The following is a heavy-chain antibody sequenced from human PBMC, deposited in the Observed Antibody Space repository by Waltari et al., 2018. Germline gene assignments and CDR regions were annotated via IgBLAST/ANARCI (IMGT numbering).Heavy chain of an antibody. CDR1: GGSISSSSYY. CDR2: ISYNGST. Sequence: QLQLQESGPGLVKPSETLSLTCTVSGGSISSSSYYWGWIRQPPGKGREVIGSISYNGSTSYNPSLNSRLTITVDTSKNQLSLKLSSVTAADTAVYYCAGPGGYYDSSGYPHAANFDYWGQGTLVTVSS. J-gene: IGHJ4*02. V-gene: IGHV4-39*01. D-gene: IGHD3-22*01. CDR3: AGPGGYYDSSGYPHAANFDY.